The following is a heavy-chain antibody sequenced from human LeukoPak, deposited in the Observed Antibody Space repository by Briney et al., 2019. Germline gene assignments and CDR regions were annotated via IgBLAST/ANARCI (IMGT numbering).Heavy chain of an antibody. V-gene: IGHV1-2*02. J-gene: IGHJ4*02. D-gene: IGHD6-13*01. Sequence: ASVKVSCKASGYSFTGYYLHWVRQAPGQGLEWMGWINPSTGGTKYAQNFQGRVTMTRDTTISTAYMEVTWLRSGDTAVYYCARVKPMAAAGPNYYFDYWGQGTLVTVSS. CDR1: GYSFTGYY. CDR3: ARVKPMAAAGPNYYFDY. CDR2: INPSTGGT.